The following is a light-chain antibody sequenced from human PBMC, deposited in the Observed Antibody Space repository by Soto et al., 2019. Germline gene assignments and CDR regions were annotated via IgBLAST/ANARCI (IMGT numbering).Light chain of an antibody. J-gene: IGKJ1*01. V-gene: IGKV1-39*01. Sequence: DIQMTQSPSSLSASVGDRVTITCRASESISSYLNWYQQKPGKAPKLLIYDASSLQSGVPSRFSGSGSGTDFTLTVSSLQPEDFVIYFCQQSYSTPWTVGHGTKV. CDR3: QQSYSTPWT. CDR1: ESISSY. CDR2: DAS.